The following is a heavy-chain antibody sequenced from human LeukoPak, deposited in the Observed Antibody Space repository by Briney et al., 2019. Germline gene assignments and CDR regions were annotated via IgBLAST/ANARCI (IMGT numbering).Heavy chain of an antibody. CDR3: ARGLRYYDFWTP. CDR2: IYHSGST. Sequence: SETLSLTCTVSGGSISSYYWSWIRQPPGKGLEWIGSIYHSGSTYYNPSLKSRVTISVDTSKNQFSLKLSSVTAADTAVYYCARGLRYYDFWTPWGQGTLVTVSS. J-gene: IGHJ5*02. V-gene: IGHV4-59*08. CDR1: GGSISSYY. D-gene: IGHD3-3*01.